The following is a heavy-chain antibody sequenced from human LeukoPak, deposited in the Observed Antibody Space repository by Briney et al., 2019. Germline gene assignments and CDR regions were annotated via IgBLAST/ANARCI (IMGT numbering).Heavy chain of an antibody. CDR3: ARDFRVPAAMSGTPVLRFLEWSPRDGFDY. V-gene: IGHV4-39*02. Sequence: SETLSLTCTVSGGSITSSAYYWGWIRQTPGKGLEWVGSIYSGGSTYYNPSLKSRVTISVDTSKNQFSLKLSSVTAADTAVYYCARDFRVPAAMSGTPVLRFLEWSPRDGFDYWGQGTLVTVSS. CDR2: IYSGGST. J-gene: IGHJ4*02. D-gene: IGHD3-3*01. CDR1: GGSITSSAYY.